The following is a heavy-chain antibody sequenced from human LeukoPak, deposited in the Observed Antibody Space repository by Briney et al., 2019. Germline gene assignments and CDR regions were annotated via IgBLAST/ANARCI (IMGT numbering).Heavy chain of an antibody. Sequence: PSETLSLTCTVSGGSISSSSYYWGWIRQPPGKGLEWIGSIYYSGSTYYNPSLKSRVTISVDTSKNQFSLKLSSVTAADTAVYYCARQLLLWFGELLSAHFDYWGQGTLVTVSS. CDR1: GGSISSSSYY. J-gene: IGHJ4*02. V-gene: IGHV4-39*01. D-gene: IGHD3-10*01. CDR2: IYYSGST. CDR3: ARQLLLWFGELLSAHFDY.